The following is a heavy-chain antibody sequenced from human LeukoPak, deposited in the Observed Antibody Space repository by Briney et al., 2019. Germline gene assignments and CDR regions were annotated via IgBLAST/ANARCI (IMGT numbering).Heavy chain of an antibody. CDR1: GGSISSYY. J-gene: IGHJ6*03. Sequence: SETLSLTCTVSGGSISSYYWSWIRQPAGKGLEWIGRIYTSGSTNYNPSLKSRVTMSVDTSENQFSLKLSSVTAADTAVYYCARGGSGSYYPPPYYYYYYMDVWGKGTTVTVSS. CDR2: IYTSGST. D-gene: IGHD3-10*01. V-gene: IGHV4-4*07. CDR3: ARGGSGSYYPPPYYYYYYMDV.